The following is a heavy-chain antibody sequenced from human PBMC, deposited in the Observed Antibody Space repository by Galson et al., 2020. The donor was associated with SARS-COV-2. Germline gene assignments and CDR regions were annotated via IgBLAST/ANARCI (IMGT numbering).Heavy chain of an antibody. V-gene: IGHV3-7*01. CDR1: GFSFSRNW. Sequence: PGGSLRLSCAASGFSFSRNWMSWVRQAPGKGLQWVVNLKQDGSDRYYVDSVKGRFTISSDYAKNSVYLQMNNLRADETAVHYCARDEDGYNDFWGQGTLVAVSS. D-gene: IGHD5-18*01. CDR2: LKQDGSDR. CDR3: ARDEDGYNDF. J-gene: IGHJ4*02.